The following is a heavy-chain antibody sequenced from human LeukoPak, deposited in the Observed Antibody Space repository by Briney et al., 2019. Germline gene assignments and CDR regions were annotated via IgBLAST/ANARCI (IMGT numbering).Heavy chain of an antibody. Sequence: SETLSLTCAVYGGSFSGYYWSWIRQPPGKGLEWIGEINHSGSTNYNPSLKSRVTISVDTSKNQFSLKLSSVTVADTAVYYCASGGTTVTPFWGQGTLATVSS. V-gene: IGHV4-34*01. CDR1: GGSFSGYY. CDR2: INHSGST. CDR3: ASGGTTVTPF. J-gene: IGHJ4*02. D-gene: IGHD4-17*01.